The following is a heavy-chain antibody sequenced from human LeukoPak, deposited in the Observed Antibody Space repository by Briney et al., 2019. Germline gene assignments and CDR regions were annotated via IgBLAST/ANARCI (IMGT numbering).Heavy chain of an antibody. CDR1: GGSISSGGYS. J-gene: IGHJ5*02. Sequence: PSQTLSLTCAVSGGSISSGGYSWSWIRQPPGKGLEWIGEINHSGSTNYNPSLKSRVTISVDTSKNQFSLKLSSVTAADTAVYYCARGRQGDGYNHNWFDPWGQGTLVTVSS. CDR2: INHSGST. D-gene: IGHD5-24*01. V-gene: IGHV4-30-2*01. CDR3: ARGRQGDGYNHNWFDP.